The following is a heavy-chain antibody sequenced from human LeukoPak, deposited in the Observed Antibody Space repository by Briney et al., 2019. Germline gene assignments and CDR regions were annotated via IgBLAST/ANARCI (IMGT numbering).Heavy chain of an antibody. Sequence: GGSLRLSCAASGFTFSNYGMHWVRQAPGKGLEWVSVISFDGSAKYYADSVKGRFTISRDNSKNTLYLQMTSLRAEDTAVYYCATDVRDEYSSGWYPIGYWGQGTLVTVSS. CDR3: ATDVRDEYSSGWYPIGY. CDR2: ISFDGSAK. CDR1: GFTFSNYG. V-gene: IGHV3-33*08. J-gene: IGHJ4*02. D-gene: IGHD6-19*01.